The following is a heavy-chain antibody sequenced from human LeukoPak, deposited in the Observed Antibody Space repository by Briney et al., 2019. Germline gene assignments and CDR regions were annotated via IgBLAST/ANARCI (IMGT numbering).Heavy chain of an antibody. D-gene: IGHD3-3*01. CDR3: ARDLEYYDFWSGYYPGAFDI. J-gene: IGHJ3*02. CDR1: GGSISSYY. Sequence: SETLSLTCTISGGSISSYYWSWIRQPAGKGLEWIGRIYTSGSTNYNPSLKSRVTMSVDTSKNQFSLKLSSVTAADTAVYYCARDLEYYDFWSGYYPGAFDIWGQGTMVTVSS. CDR2: IYTSGST. V-gene: IGHV4-4*07.